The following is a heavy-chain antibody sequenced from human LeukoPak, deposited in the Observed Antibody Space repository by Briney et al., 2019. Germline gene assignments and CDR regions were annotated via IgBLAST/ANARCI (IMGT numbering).Heavy chain of an antibody. CDR2: ISSSSSYI. V-gene: IGHV3-21*01. J-gene: IGHJ6*03. Sequence: GGSLRLSCAASGFTFSSYSMNWVRQAPGKGLEWVSSISSSSSYIYYADSVKGRFTISRDNAKNSLYLQMNSLRAEDTAVYYCARVVSVAWSERRPGYYYMDVWGKGTTVTVSS. D-gene: IGHD1-1*01. CDR3: ARVVSVAWSERRPGYYYMDV. CDR1: GFTFSSYS.